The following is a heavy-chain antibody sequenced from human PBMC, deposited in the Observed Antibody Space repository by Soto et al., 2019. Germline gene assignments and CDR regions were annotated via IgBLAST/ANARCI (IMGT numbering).Heavy chain of an antibody. Sequence: ASVKVSCKASGYTFTSYYMHWVRQAPGQGLEWMGIINPSGGSTSYAQKFQGRVTMTRDTSTSTVYMELSSLRSEDTAVYYCARGYCSGGSCYSRAVLFYYYGMDVWGQGTTVTVSS. J-gene: IGHJ6*02. CDR1: GYTFTSYY. V-gene: IGHV1-46*01. CDR3: ARGYCSGGSCYSRAVLFYYYGMDV. CDR2: INPSGGST. D-gene: IGHD2-15*01.